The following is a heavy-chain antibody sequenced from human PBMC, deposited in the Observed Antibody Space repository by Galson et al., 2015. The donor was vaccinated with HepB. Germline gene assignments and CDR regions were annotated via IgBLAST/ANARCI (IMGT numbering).Heavy chain of an antibody. Sequence: PALVKPTQTLTLTCTFSGFSLSTSGVAVGWIRQPPGKALEWLALIYWDDVKHYSPSLKNRLTITKDTTKNQVVLTMTNMDPVDTGTYYCAHRLEYRSSRWNFDYWGQGTLVTVSS. CDR3: AHRLEYRSSRWNFDY. CDR1: GFSLSTSGVA. D-gene: IGHD6-6*01. CDR2: IYWDDVK. J-gene: IGHJ4*02. V-gene: IGHV2-5*02.